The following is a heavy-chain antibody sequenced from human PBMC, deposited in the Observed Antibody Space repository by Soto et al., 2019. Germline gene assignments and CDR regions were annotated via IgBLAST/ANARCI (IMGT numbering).Heavy chain of an antibody. J-gene: IGHJ4*02. Sequence: SETLSLTCTVSVVSISSYYWSCIRQPAGKGLEWIGRIYTSGSTNYNPSLKSRVTMSVDTSKNQFSLKLSSVTAADTAVYYCARDVAVDGFFQYLGQGTLVSVSS. CDR1: VVSISSYY. CDR2: IYTSGST. V-gene: IGHV4-4*07. CDR3: ARDVAVDGFFQY. D-gene: IGHD6-19*01.